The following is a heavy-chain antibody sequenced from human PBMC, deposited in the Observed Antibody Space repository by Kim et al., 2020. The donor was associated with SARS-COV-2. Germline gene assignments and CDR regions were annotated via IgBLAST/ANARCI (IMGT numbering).Heavy chain of an antibody. CDR3: ARAGTEFITIFGVASLNWFDP. Sequence: SETLSLTCTVSGGSISSSSYYWGWIRQPPGKGLEWIGSIYYSGSTYYNPSLKSRVTISVDTSKNQFSLKLSSVTAADTAVYYCARAGTEFITIFGVASLNWFDPWGQGTLVTVSS. CDR1: GGSISSSSYY. D-gene: IGHD3-3*01. CDR2: IYYSGST. V-gene: IGHV4-39*07. J-gene: IGHJ5*02.